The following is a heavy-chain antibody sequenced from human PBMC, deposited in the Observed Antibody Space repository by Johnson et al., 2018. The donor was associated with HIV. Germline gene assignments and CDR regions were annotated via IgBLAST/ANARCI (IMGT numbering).Heavy chain of an antibody. J-gene: IGHJ3*02. D-gene: IGHD4-17*01. CDR1: GFTFINYW. CDR2: MNGDGKST. CDR3: ARAMTTVSTWAFDI. Sequence: VQLVESGGGVVQPGGSLRLSCAASGFTFINYWMHWVRQAPGKGLVWVSRMNGDGKSTTYADSVKGRFTISRDNSKNTLYLQMNSLRAEDTAVYYCARAMTTVSTWAFDIWGQGIMVTVS. V-gene: IGHV3-74*02.